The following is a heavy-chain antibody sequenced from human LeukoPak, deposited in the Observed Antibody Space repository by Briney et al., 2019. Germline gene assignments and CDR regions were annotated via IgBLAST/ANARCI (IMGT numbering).Heavy chain of an antibody. CDR3: VREQYSSSWRYYYGMDV. V-gene: IGHV4-61*08. CDR2: INHSGST. D-gene: IGHD6-13*01. Sequence: PSETLSLTCTVSGGSVSSGDYYWSWIRQPPGKGLEWIGEINHSGSTNYNPSLKGRVTISVDTSKNQFSLKLSSVTAADTAVYYCVREQYSSSWRYYYGMDVWGQGTTVTVSS. CDR1: GGSVSSGDYY. J-gene: IGHJ6*02.